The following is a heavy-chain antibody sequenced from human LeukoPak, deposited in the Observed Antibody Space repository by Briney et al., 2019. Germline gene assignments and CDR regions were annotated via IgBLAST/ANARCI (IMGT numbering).Heavy chain of an antibody. CDR1: GYIFNIYW. D-gene: IGHD6-13*01. CDR2: IYPGDSDT. V-gene: IGHV5-51*01. CDR3: ATTRIAAAGIDY. Sequence: GESLKISCRGSGYIFNIYWIAWVRQMPGKGLEWMGIIYPGDSDTRYSPSFQGQVTISADKSISTAYLQWSSLKASDTAMYYCATTRIAAAGIDYWGQGTLVTVSS. J-gene: IGHJ4*02.